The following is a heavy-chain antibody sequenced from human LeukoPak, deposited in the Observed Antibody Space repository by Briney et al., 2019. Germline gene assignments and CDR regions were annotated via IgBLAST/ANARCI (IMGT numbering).Heavy chain of an antibody. V-gene: IGHV3-48*03. D-gene: IGHD1-26*01. Sequence: GGSLRLSCAASGFTFGSYEMNWVRQAPGKGLEWVSYISSSGSTIYYADSVKGRFTISRDNAKNSLYLQMNSLRAEDTAVYYCARDSVGAAQDPRGGFDYWGQGTLVTVSS. CDR1: GFTFGSYE. J-gene: IGHJ4*02. CDR3: ARDSVGAAQDPRGGFDY. CDR2: ISSSGSTI.